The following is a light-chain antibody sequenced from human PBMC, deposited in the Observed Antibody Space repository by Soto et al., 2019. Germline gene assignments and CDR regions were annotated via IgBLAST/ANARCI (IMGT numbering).Light chain of an antibody. CDR3: QSYDSNNQV. V-gene: IGLV6-57*02. CDR1: SGSIASHY. J-gene: IGLJ3*02. Sequence: NFMLTQPHSVSGSPGRTVTISCTGSSGSIASHYVQWYQQRPGSAPTTVIYENNQRPSGVPGRFSASIDSSSNSASLTISGLKTEDEADYYCQSYDSNNQVFGGGTKVTVL. CDR2: ENN.